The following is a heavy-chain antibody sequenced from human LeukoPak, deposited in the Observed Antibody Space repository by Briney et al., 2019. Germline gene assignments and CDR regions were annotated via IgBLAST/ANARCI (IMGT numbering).Heavy chain of an antibody. CDR1: SVSFSSYY. J-gene: IGHJ6*03. V-gene: IGHV4-4*07. Sequence: PSETLSLNCTVSSVSFSSYYWIWIRQPAGKELEWFGRTYTSGTTNYTPSIKSRVTMSVDTSKNQFSLKLSSVTAADTAVYYCARARRDCKSTSCRRYHFYYYMDVWGKGTTVTVSS. CDR3: ARARRDCKSTSCRRYHFYYYMDV. CDR2: TYTSGTT. D-gene: IGHD2-2*01.